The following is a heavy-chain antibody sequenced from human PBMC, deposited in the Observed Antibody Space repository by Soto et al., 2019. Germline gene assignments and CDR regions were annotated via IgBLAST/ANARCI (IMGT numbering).Heavy chain of an antibody. V-gene: IGHV3-74*01. CDR1: GFTVSGYW. CDR2: INVDGSNT. CDR3: ARGLRDY. J-gene: IGHJ4*02. D-gene: IGHD3-10*01. Sequence: GGSLRLSCAASGFTVSGYWMDWVRHPPGKGLVWVARINVDGSNTGYADSVKGRFIISRDNAKNTVYLQMNSLRAEDTAVYYCARGLRDYWGQGTLVTVSS.